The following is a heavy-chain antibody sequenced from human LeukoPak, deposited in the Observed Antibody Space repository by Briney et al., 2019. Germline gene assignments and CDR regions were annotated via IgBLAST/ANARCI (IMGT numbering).Heavy chain of an antibody. D-gene: IGHD3-10*01. J-gene: IGHJ4*02. CDR1: GGSFSGYY. CDR3: ARSITMVRGAPGGY. V-gene: IGHV4-34*01. CDR2: INHSGST. Sequence: SETLSPTCAVYGGSFSGYYWSWIRQPPGKGLEWIGEINHSGSTNYNPSLKSRVTISVDTSKNQFSLKLSSVTAADTAVYYCARSITMVRGAPGGYWGQGTLVTVSS.